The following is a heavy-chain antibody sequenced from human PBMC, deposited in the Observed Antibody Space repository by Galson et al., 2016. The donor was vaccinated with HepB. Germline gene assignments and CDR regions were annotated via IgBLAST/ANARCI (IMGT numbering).Heavy chain of an antibody. D-gene: IGHD6-19*01. CDR2: ITSSSNYI. V-gene: IGHV3-21*01. Sequence: GSLRLSCAASGFTFSSYTMNWVRQAPGKGLEWVSSITSSSNYIYYADSLQGRFTVSRDDAKNSLYLQMNSLRADDTAVYYCAASSGQPYSSGWYSDEPAGPTVNDYRGQGTLVTVSS. CDR3: AASSGQPYSSGWYSDEPAGPTVNDY. J-gene: IGHJ4*02. CDR1: GFTFSSYT.